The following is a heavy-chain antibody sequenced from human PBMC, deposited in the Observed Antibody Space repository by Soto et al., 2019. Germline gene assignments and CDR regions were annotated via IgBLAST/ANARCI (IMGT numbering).Heavy chain of an antibody. D-gene: IGHD3-3*01. Sequence: PSETLSLTCAVSGGSISSSNWWSWVRQPPGKGLEWIGEIYHSGSTNYNPSLKSRVTISVDKSKNQFSLKLSSVTAADTAVYYCAAKVALWSGYDYWGQGTLVTVSS. CDR2: IYHSGST. V-gene: IGHV4-4*02. CDR1: GGSISSSNW. J-gene: IGHJ4*02. CDR3: AAKVALWSGYDY.